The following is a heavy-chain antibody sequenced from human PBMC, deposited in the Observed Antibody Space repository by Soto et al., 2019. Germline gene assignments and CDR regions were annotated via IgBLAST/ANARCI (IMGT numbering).Heavy chain of an antibody. D-gene: IGHD3-10*01. Sequence: ASVKVSCKASGYTFTSYGISWVRQAPGQGLEWMGWISAYNGNTNYAQKLQGSVTMTTDTSTSTAYMELRSLRSDDTAVYYCARDAIHYYGSGSYSADDYWGQGTLVTVSS. J-gene: IGHJ4*02. CDR3: ARDAIHYYGSGSYSADDY. CDR2: ISAYNGNT. V-gene: IGHV1-18*01. CDR1: GYTFTSYG.